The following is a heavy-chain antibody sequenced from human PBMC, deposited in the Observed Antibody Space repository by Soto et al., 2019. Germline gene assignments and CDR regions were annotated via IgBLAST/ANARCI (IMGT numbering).Heavy chain of an antibody. CDR3: AKHTVGYYYDMDV. V-gene: IGHV5-51*01. CDR2: IYPGDSDT. CDR1: GYSFTSYW. J-gene: IGHJ6*03. Sequence: PGESLKLSCKGSGYSFTSYWIGWVRQMPGKGLEWMGIIYPGDSDTRYSPSFQGQVTISADKSISTAYLQWSSLKASDTALYYYAKHTVGYYYDMDVWGKGTTVTVSS. D-gene: IGHD1-26*01.